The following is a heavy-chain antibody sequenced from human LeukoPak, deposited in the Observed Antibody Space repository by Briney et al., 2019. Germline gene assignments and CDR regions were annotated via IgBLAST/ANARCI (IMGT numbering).Heavy chain of an antibody. Sequence: ASVKVSCKASGYTFTSYGISWVRQAPGQGLEWMGWISAYNGNTNYAQKRQGRVTMTTDTSTSTAYMELRSLRSDDTAVYYCARVGRNNLWFGESTLGYFDYWGQGTLVTVSS. CDR3: ARVGRNNLWFGESTLGYFDY. D-gene: IGHD3-10*01. CDR2: ISAYNGNT. V-gene: IGHV1-18*01. J-gene: IGHJ4*02. CDR1: GYTFTSYG.